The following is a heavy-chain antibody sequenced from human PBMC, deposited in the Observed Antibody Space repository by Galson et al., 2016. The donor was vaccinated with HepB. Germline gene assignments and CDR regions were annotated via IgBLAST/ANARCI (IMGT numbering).Heavy chain of an antibody. Sequence: QSGAEVKKPGESLKISCEGSGYRFANYWIGWVRQMPGKGLESMGIVYPGNSEIRYSPSFQGQVTISADKSITTVYLQWNSLKASDSAIYYCARRECRGSDCFSAYDFWGQGTVVTVSS. J-gene: IGHJ3*01. CDR3: ARRECRGSDCFSAYDF. D-gene: IGHD2-21*02. CDR1: GYRFANYW. CDR2: VYPGNSEI. V-gene: IGHV5-51*01.